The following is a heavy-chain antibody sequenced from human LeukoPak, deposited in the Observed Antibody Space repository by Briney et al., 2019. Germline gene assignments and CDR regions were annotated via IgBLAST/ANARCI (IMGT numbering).Heavy chain of an antibody. Sequence: SETLSLTCAVYGGSFRGYYWSWIRQPPGKGLEWIGEINHSGSTNYNPSLKSRVTISVDTSKNQFSLKLSSVTAADTAVYYCARSGICSGGSCYHNWFDPWGQGTLVTVSS. CDR1: GGSFRGYY. V-gene: IGHV4-34*01. J-gene: IGHJ5*02. CDR3: ARSGICSGGSCYHNWFDP. CDR2: INHSGST. D-gene: IGHD2-15*01.